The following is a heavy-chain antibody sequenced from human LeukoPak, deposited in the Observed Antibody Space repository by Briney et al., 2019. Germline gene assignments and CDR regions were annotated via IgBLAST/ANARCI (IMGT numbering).Heavy chain of an antibody. Sequence: PSQTLSLTCAVSGGSISSGGYSWSWIRQPPGKGLEWIGYIYHSGSTYYNASLKSRVTISLDTSKNQFSLNLSSVTAADTAVYYRARTVRWLLSPHNGMDVWGQGATVIVSS. CDR1: GGSISSGGYS. D-gene: IGHD3-3*01. CDR3: ARTVRWLLSPHNGMDV. V-gene: IGHV4-30-2*02. CDR2: IYHSGST. J-gene: IGHJ6*02.